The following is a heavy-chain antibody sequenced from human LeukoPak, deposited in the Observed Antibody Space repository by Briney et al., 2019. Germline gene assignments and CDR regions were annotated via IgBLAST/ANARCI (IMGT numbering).Heavy chain of an antibody. CDR1: GYTFTSYG. CDR2: MNPNSGNT. V-gene: IGHV1-8*03. J-gene: IGHJ3*01. Sequence: GASVKVSCKASGYTFTSYGISGVRQAAGQGLEWMGWMNPNSGNTDYAQKFQGRVTITRNTSISTAYMELSSLIAEDTAVYYCARVANLGYSSGGRSHSYLAFDLWGQGTMVTVSS. D-gene: IGHD2-15*01. CDR3: ARVANLGYSSGGRSHSYLAFDL.